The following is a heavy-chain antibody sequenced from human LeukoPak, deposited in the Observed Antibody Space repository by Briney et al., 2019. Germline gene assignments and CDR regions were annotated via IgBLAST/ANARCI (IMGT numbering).Heavy chain of an antibody. CDR3: ARGPVGLSALDA. J-gene: IGHJ5*02. CDR1: GFTFSNYW. V-gene: IGHV3-74*01. D-gene: IGHD2-15*01. CDR2: INSDGSEI. Sequence: GGSLRLSRAASGFTFSNYWMHWVRPAPGKGLVWVSRINSDGSEIVYPDSVKGRFTISRDNARNTLSLQMNSLRVEDTAVYYCARGPVGLSALDAWGQGILVTVS.